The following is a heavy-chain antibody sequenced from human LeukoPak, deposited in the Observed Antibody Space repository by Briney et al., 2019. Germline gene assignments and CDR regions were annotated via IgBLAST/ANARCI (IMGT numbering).Heavy chain of an antibody. Sequence: ASVKVSCKASGYTFTSYGISWVRQAPGQGLEWMGWISAYNGNTSYAQKLQGRVTMTTDTSTSTAYMELRSLRSDDTAVYYCARSPYYDFWSGLLYYYYYMDVWGKGTTVTVSS. D-gene: IGHD3-3*01. CDR1: GYTFTSYG. CDR3: ARSPYYDFWSGLLYYYYYMDV. J-gene: IGHJ6*03. CDR2: ISAYNGNT. V-gene: IGHV1-18*01.